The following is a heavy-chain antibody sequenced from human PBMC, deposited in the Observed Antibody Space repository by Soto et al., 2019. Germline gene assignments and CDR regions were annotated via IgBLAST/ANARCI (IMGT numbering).Heavy chain of an antibody. J-gene: IGHJ5*02. Sequence: ASVKVSCKASRYSFSTYDISWLRQAPGQGPEWMGRISPKNGNTNYAQNFQDRVTMTADTSSSTAYMELRGLRSDDTAKYYCATSYDSGFDPWGQGTLVTVSS. CDR3: ATSYDSGFDP. V-gene: IGHV1-18*04. CDR2: ISPKNGNT. D-gene: IGHD3-3*01. CDR1: RYSFSTYD.